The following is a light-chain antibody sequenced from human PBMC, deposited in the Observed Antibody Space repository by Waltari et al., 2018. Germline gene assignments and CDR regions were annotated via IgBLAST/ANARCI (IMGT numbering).Light chain of an antibody. J-gene: IGLJ1*01. CDR3: SSYSTSLTPYV. CDR1: SSDVGGYNH. V-gene: IGLV2-14*03. Sequence: QSALTQPASVSGSPGQSITISCTGTSSDVGGYNHVPWYQQHPAKAPKLMLYDVSSRPSGVSHRFFGSKSGNTASLTISGLQAEDEAVYFCSSYSTSLTPYVFGPGTKVTVL. CDR2: DVS.